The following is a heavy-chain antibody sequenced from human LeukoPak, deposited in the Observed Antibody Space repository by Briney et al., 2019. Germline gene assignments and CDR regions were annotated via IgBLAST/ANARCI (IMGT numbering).Heavy chain of an antibody. V-gene: IGHV1-69*13. Sequence: GASVTVSCKASGYTFTSYDINWVRQAPGQGLEWMGGIITIFGTANYAQKFQGRVTITADESTSTAYMELSSLRSEDTAVYYCARVRCGSGCWFDYWGQGTLVTVSS. CDR2: IITIFGTA. J-gene: IGHJ4*02. CDR3: ARVRCGSGCWFDY. CDR1: GYTFTSYD. D-gene: IGHD6-19*01.